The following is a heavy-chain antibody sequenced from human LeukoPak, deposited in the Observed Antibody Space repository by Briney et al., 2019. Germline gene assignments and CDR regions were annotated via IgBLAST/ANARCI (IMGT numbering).Heavy chain of an antibody. Sequence: SETLSLTCTVSGDSISSSSYYWGWIRQPPGKELEWIGSIYYSGSTYYNPSLNSRVTISVDTSKNQFSLKLRSVTAADPAVDYCARDYLGGNPDAFDIWGQGTMVTVSS. CDR1: GDSISSSSYY. CDR2: IYYSGST. D-gene: IGHD4-23*01. J-gene: IGHJ3*02. V-gene: IGHV4-39*07. CDR3: ARDYLGGNPDAFDI.